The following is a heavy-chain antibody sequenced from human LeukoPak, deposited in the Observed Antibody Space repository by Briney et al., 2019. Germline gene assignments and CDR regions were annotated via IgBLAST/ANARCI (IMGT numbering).Heavy chain of an antibody. CDR1: GFIFSDYA. J-gene: IGHJ4*02. V-gene: IGHV3-66*01. CDR2: IYSGGST. CDR3: ARDLTGLTGYLN. Sequence: GGSLRLSCAPSGFIFSDYAIHWVRQAPGKGLEWVSVIYSGGSTYYADSVKGRFTISRDNSKNTLYLQMNSLRAEDTAVYYCARDLTGLTGYLNWGQGTLVTVSS. D-gene: IGHD3-9*01.